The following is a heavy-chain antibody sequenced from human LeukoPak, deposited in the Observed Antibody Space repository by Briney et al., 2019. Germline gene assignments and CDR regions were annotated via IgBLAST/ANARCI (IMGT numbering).Heavy chain of an antibody. CDR2: IYTSGST. D-gene: IGHD6-13*01. CDR3: ARGRVSSSSWSSTYYYYFYMDV. Sequence: SETLSLTCTVSGGSISSNSYYWRWIRQPAGKGLEWIGRIYTSGSTDYNPSLKSRVTISKDTSKNEFSLKLSSVTAADTAVYYCARGRVSSSSWSSTYYYYFYMDVWGKGTTVTVSS. J-gene: IGHJ6*03. CDR1: GGSISSNSYY. V-gene: IGHV4-61*02.